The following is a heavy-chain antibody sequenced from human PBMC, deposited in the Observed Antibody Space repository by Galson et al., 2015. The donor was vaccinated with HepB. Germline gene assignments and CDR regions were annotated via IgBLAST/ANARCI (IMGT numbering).Heavy chain of an antibody. J-gene: IGHJ6*02. CDR2: IKSNTDGGKT. Sequence: SLRLSCAASGFTFSNAWMNWVRQAPGKGLEWVGRIKSNTDGGKTDYAAPGKGRFTISRDDSKNTLYLQMNSLKTEDTAVYYCWLGGVVITAYYYYYGMDVWGQGTTVTVSS. CDR1: GFTFSNAW. V-gene: IGHV3-15*07. D-gene: IGHD3-3*01. CDR3: WLGGVVITAYYYYYGMDV.